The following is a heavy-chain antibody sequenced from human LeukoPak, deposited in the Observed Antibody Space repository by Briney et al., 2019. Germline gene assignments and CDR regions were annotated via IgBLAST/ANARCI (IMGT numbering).Heavy chain of an antibody. CDR1: GGSFSGYY. Sequence: SETLSLTCAAYGGSFSGYYWSWIRQPPGKGLEWTGEINHSGSTNYNPSLKSRVTISVDTSKNQFSLKLSSVTAADTAVYYCARGRVAHYWGQGTLVTVSS. J-gene: IGHJ4*02. CDR3: ARGRVAHY. V-gene: IGHV4-34*01. CDR2: INHSGST. D-gene: IGHD3-3*01.